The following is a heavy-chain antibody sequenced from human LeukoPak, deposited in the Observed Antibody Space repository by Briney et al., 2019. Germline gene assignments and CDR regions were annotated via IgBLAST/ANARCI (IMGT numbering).Heavy chain of an antibody. CDR3: ARDRLRGVYFDY. Sequence: SETLSLTCTVSGGSISSYYWSWIRQPPRKGLEWIGYIYYSGSTNYNPSLKSRVTISVDTSKNQFSLKLSSVTAADTAVYYCARDRLRGVYFDYWGQGTLVTVSS. CDR2: IYYSGST. V-gene: IGHV4-59*01. J-gene: IGHJ4*02. CDR1: GGSISSYY. D-gene: IGHD3-10*01.